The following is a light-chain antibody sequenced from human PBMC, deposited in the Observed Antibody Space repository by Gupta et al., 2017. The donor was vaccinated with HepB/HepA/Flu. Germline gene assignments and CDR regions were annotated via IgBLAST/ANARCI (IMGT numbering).Light chain of an antibody. J-gene: IGLJ2*01. V-gene: IGLV3-21*04. Sequence: SVVTQPHSESVAPGKTASITGGGNNIGTKGVHWYQQKPGQAPVMVIYNDSDRPSGIPERFSGSNSGSTATLTISRVEAGDEAEYYCQVWDSSNDSAVFGGGTKLTVL. CDR3: QVWDSSNDSAV. CDR2: NDS. CDR1: NIGTKG.